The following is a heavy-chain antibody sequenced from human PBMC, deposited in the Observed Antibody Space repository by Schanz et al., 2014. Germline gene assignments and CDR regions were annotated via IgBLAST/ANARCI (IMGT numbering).Heavy chain of an antibody. D-gene: IGHD2-21*01. V-gene: IGHV1-69*09. J-gene: IGHJ4*02. Sequence: QVHLVQSGAEVHKPGASLKISCKASGGTFSSYTISWVRQAPGQGLEWMGRIIPILGIANYAQNFQGRVTITADKSTTTAYMELSGLRSEDTAVYYCARDRLECGAECYSVEVFEIWGQGTLVIVSS. CDR3: ARDRLECGAECYSVEVFEI. CDR1: GGTFSSYT. CDR2: IIPILGIA.